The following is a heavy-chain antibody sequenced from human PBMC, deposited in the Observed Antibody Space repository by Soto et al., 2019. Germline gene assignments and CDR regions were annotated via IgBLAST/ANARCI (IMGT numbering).Heavy chain of an antibody. CDR3: ERRYKSDGWLDT. Sequence: QVQLVQSGAEVKKPGASVKVSCKASGYTFATYAIHWVRQAPGEGLEWMGWINPATGNTEYSEKFQDRVTLTRDTAATTAYMELRCVRFEDMGGYDCERRYKSDGWLDTWGQGTLVTVSS. J-gene: IGHJ5*02. D-gene: IGHD1-20*01. CDR1: GYTFATYA. V-gene: IGHV1-3*01. CDR2: INPATGNT.